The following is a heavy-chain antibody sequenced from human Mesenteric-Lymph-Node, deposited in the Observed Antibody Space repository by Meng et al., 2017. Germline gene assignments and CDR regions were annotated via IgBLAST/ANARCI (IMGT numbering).Heavy chain of an antibody. D-gene: IGHD3-10*01. CDR2: IYPGDSDT. Sequence: ESLMISCKGSGYSLTSYWIGWVRQLPGKGLGWVGIIYPGDSDTRYSPSFQGQVSISADLSINTAFLRWSNLEASDTAMYYCARLYLGSWSSDLDDIFDIWGQGTMVTVSS. CDR1: GYSLTSYW. CDR3: ARLYLGSWSSDLDDIFDI. V-gene: IGHV5-51*01. J-gene: IGHJ3*02.